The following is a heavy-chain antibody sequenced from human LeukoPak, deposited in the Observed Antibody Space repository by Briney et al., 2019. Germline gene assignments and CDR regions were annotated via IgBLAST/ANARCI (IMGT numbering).Heavy chain of an antibody. CDR3: ASGGWRGDD. Sequence: PGGSLRFSCSASGFTFSSYWLSWLRQAPGKGLEGVDNIKQDGSEKYYVDSVKGRFNISRDNAKNSLYPQMNSLRAEDTAVYYCASGGWRGDDWGQGTLVSVSS. CDR2: IKQDGSEK. V-gene: IGHV3-7*01. D-gene: IGHD6-19*01. CDR1: GFTFSSYW. J-gene: IGHJ4*02.